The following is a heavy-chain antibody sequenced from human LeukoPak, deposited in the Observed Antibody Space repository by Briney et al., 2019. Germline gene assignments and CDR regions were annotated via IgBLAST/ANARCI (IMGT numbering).Heavy chain of an antibody. J-gene: IGHJ4*02. CDR3: ARWPRGFIWFGELSHD. Sequence: KPSETLSLTCTVSGGSISSGSYYWTWIRQPAGKGLEWIGRIYTSGSTNYNPSLESRVTISVDTSKNQFSLNLSSVTAADTAVYYCARWPRGFIWFGELSHDWGQGTLVTVSS. V-gene: IGHV4-61*02. D-gene: IGHD3-10*01. CDR1: GGSISSGSYY. CDR2: IYTSGST.